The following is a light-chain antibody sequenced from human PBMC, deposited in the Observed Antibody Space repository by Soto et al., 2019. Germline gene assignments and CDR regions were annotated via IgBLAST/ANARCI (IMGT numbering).Light chain of an antibody. V-gene: IGLV1-40*01. CDR2: ANT. Sequence: QSALTQPPSVSGAPGQRVTISCTGSSSNIGADYDVHWYQQLPGAAPKLLIRANTHRPSGVPDRFSASKPGTSASLAITGLQADDEADYYCQCYDSSLSGSVLGGGTKVTVL. CDR1: SSNIGADYD. J-gene: IGLJ3*02. CDR3: QCYDSSLSGSV.